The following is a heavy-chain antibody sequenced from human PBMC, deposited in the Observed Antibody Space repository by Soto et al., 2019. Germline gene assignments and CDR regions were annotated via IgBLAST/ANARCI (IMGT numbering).Heavy chain of an antibody. CDR3: ARGVGSSPPQY. CDR1: GGSISGGYY. CDR2: IYDSGST. D-gene: IGHD1-26*01. V-gene: IGHV4-31*03. J-gene: IGHJ4*02. Sequence: PSETLSLTCTVSGGSISGGYYWSWIRQHPGKGLEWIGYIYDSGSTYYDSSLKSRVTISADTSKNQISLKLTSPTAADTAVYYCARGVGSSPPQYWGRGTLVTVSS.